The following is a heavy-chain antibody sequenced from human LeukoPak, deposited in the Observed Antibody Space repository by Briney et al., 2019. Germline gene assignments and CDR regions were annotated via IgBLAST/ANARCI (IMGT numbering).Heavy chain of an antibody. D-gene: IGHD3/OR15-3a*01. CDR1: GGSISSSSYY. CDR2: IYYSGST. V-gene: IGHV4-39*07. Sequence: PSETLSLTCTVSGGSISSSSYYWGWIRQPPGKGLEWIGSIYYSGSTYYNPSLKSRVTISVDTSKNQFSLKLSSVTAADTAVYYCAREGLGVNPPYYFDYWGQGTLVTVSS. CDR3: AREGLGVNPPYYFDY. J-gene: IGHJ4*02.